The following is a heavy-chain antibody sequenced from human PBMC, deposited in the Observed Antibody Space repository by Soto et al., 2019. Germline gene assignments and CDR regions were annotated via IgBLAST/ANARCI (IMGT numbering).Heavy chain of an antibody. V-gene: IGHV4-39*01. CDR2: IYYSGST. D-gene: IGHD6-19*01. CDR1: GGSISSSSYY. J-gene: IGHJ4*02. Sequence: QLQLQESGPGLVKPSETLSLTCTVSGGSISSSSYYWGWIRQPPGKGLEWIGSIYYSGSTYYNPSLNRRVTISVEPSKNQFCLKLSSVAAADTAVYYCATVPRAVAGIGRGYWGQGTLVTVSS. CDR3: ATVPRAVAGIGRGY.